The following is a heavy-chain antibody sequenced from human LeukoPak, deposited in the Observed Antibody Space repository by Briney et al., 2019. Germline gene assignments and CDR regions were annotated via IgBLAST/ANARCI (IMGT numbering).Heavy chain of an antibody. V-gene: IGHV4-34*01. CDR3: ARGRSPVRGVIKGPSRYYYYGMDV. Sequence: KPSETLSLTCAVYGGSFSGYYWSRIRQPPGKGLEWIGEINHSGSTNYNPSLKSRVTISVDTSKNQFSLKLSSVTAADTAVYYCARGRSPVRGVIKGPSRYYYYGMDVWGQGTTVTVSS. J-gene: IGHJ6*02. CDR2: INHSGST. D-gene: IGHD3-10*01. CDR1: GGSFSGYY.